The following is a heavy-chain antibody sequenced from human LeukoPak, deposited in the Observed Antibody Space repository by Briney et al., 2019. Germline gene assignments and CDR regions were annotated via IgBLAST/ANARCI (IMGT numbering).Heavy chain of an antibody. J-gene: IGHJ4*02. CDR3: ARASGVGATTSFDY. D-gene: IGHD1-26*01. CDR1: GFTFSSYD. Sequence: GGPLRLSCAASGFTFSSYDMHWVRQATGKGLEWVSAIGTAGDTYYPGSVKGRFTISRENAKNSLYLQMNSLRAGDTAVYYCARASGVGATTSFDYWGQGTLVTVSS. V-gene: IGHV3-13*01. CDR2: IGTAGDT.